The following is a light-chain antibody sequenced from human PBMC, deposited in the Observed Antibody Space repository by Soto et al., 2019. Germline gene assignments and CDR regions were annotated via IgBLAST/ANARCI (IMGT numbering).Light chain of an antibody. Sequence: DIQMTQSPSTLSASAGDRVTITCRASQTINNYLNWYQQKPGKAPKCLIYGASSLQSGVSSRFSGRGSGTDYTLTISSLQPEDFATYYCQQRYDSPPTFGGGTKVDIK. V-gene: IGKV1-39*01. CDR3: QQRYDSPPT. J-gene: IGKJ4*01. CDR2: GAS. CDR1: QTINNY.